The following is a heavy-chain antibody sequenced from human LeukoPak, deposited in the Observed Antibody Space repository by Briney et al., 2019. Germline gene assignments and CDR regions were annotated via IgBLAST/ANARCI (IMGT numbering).Heavy chain of an antibody. CDR3: AKGGVNPYNWFDP. CDR2: ISSSSSYI. V-gene: IGHV3-21*01. CDR1: GFTFSSYS. Sequence: GGSLRLSCAASGFTFSSYSMNWVRQAPGKGLEWVSSISSSSSYIYYADSVKGRFTISRDNSKNTLYLQMNSLRAEDTAVYYCAKGGVNPYNWFDPWGQGTLVTVSS. J-gene: IGHJ5*02. D-gene: IGHD3-16*01.